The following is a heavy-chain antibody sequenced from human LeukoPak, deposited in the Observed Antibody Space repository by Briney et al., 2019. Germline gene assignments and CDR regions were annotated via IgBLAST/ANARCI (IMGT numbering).Heavy chain of an antibody. D-gene: IGHD5-18*01. CDR2: ISSSGSTI. Sequence: SCKASGYTFTTYGISWVRQAPGKGLEWISYISSSGSTIYYADSVKGRFTISRDNGKNSLYLQMNSLRAEDTAVYYCARVHYNTAMVDIDYWGQGTLVTVSS. CDR1: GYTFTTYG. V-gene: IGHV3-48*03. CDR3: ARVHYNTAMVDIDY. J-gene: IGHJ4*02.